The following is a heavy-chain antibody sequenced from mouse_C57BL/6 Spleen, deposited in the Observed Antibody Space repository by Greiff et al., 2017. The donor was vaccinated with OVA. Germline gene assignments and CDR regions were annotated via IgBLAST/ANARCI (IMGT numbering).Heavy chain of an antibody. J-gene: IGHJ2*01. CDR3: ARSPITTVVVRGFDY. V-gene: IGHV1-54*01. Sequence: VMLVESGAELVRPGTSVKVSCKASGYAFTNYLIEWVKQRPGQGLEWIGVINPGSGGTNYNEKFKGKATLTADKSSSTAYMQLSSLTSEDSAVYFCARSPITTVVVRGFDYWGQGTTLTVSS. D-gene: IGHD1-1*01. CDR1: GYAFTNYL. CDR2: INPGSGGT.